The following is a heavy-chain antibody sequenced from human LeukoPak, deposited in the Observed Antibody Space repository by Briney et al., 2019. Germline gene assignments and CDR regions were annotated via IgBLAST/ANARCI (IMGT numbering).Heavy chain of an antibody. V-gene: IGHV3-23*01. CDR1: GFTFSSYA. D-gene: IGHD5-12*01. CDR2: ISGSGGST. Sequence: GGSLRLSCAASGFTFSSYAMSWVRQAPGKGLEWVSAISGSGGSTYYADSVKGRFTISRDNSKNTLYLQMNSLRADDTAVYYCATQEGVATIDLFFDYWGQGTLVTVSS. J-gene: IGHJ4*02. CDR3: ATQEGVATIDLFFDY.